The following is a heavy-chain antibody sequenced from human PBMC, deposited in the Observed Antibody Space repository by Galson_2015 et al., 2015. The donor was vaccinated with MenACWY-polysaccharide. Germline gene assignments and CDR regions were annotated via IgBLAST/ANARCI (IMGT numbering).Heavy chain of an antibody. CDR2: IYPGDSDT. J-gene: IGHJ2*01. D-gene: IGHD3-16*01. V-gene: IGHV5-51*01. Sequence: QSGAEVKKPGESLKISCKGSGYSFTTFWVGWVRQMPGKGLEWKGIIYPGDSDTRYSPSFQGQVIISADKSTNTAYLQWSSVKASDTAMYYCTRHRAADGAIDAFEIWGRGTLVTVSS. CDR3: TRHRAADGAIDAFEI. CDR1: GYSFTTFW.